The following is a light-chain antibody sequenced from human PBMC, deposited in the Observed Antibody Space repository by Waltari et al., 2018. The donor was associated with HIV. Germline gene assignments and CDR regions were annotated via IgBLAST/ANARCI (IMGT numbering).Light chain of an antibody. J-gene: IGKJ1*01. Sequence: EIVLTQSPGTLSLSPGERATLSCRASQSVSSNYLAWYQQKPGQAPRLLIYGASSRATGIPDRFSGSGSGTDFTLTISRLEPEDFAVYYCQQYGTSRTFGQGTKVEVK. CDR1: QSVSSNY. CDR3: QQYGTSRT. CDR2: GAS. V-gene: IGKV3-20*01.